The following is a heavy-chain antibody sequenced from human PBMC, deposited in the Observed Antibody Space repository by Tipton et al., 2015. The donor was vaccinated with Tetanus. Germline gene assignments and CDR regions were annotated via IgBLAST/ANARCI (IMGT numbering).Heavy chain of an antibody. Sequence: GLVKPSETLSLTCAVYGGSFSGYYWSWIRQPPGKGLEWIGEINHSGSTNYNPSLKSRVTISVDTSKNQFSLKLSSVTAADTAVYYCARDVKDYYYYYGMDVWGQGTTVTVSS. J-gene: IGHJ6*02. V-gene: IGHV4-34*01. CDR1: GGSFSGYY. CDR3: ARDVKDYYYYYGMDV. CDR2: INHSGST.